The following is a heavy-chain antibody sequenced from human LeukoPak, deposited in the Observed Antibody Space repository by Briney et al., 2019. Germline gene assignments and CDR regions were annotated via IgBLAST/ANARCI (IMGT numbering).Heavy chain of an antibody. V-gene: IGHV3-74*01. CDR3: TRDHGLDV. CDR2: INSDGSAT. J-gene: IGHJ6*02. CDR1: EITFSSYW. Sequence: GGSLRLSCVASEITFSSYWMNWVRQAPGKGLMWVSQINSDGSATSCADPVKGRCTISRDNAKNMLYLEMNSLRVEDTAVYFCTRDHGLDVWGQGTTVTVSS.